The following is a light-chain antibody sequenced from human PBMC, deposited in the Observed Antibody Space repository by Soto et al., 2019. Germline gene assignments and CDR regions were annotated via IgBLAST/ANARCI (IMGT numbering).Light chain of an antibody. J-gene: IGKJ2*01. CDR3: QQYDSYPYT. CDR1: QSISTW. Sequence: EIQMTQSPSTLAASVGDRVTITCRASQSISTWLAWYQQKPGKAPKVLIYKASSLESGVPPRFSGGGSGTEFPLTISSLQPGDFATYYCQQYDSYPYTFGQGTKLEIK. CDR2: KAS. V-gene: IGKV1-5*03.